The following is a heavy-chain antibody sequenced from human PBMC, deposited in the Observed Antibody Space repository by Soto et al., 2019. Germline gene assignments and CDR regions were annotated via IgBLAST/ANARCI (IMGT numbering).Heavy chain of an antibody. CDR1: EDTFRNYA. J-gene: IGHJ2*01. D-gene: IGHD3-22*01. CDR2: IIPIFGTA. V-gene: IGHV1-69*06. CDR3: ASTKYDSSAYYYWYLGL. Sequence: QVELVQSGAEVKKPGSSVKVSCQASEDTFRNYAISWVRQAPGQGLEWMGGIIPIFGTANYEQKFQGRVTITADTSANTVYLELSSLRSEXTAVYYCASTKYDSSAYYYWYLGLWGRGTXVXXSS.